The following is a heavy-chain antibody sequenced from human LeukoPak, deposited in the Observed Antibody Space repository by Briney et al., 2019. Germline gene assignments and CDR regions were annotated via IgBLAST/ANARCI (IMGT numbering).Heavy chain of an antibody. Sequence: GGSLRLSCAASGFTFSSYAVSWVRQAPGKGLEWVSAISGSGGSTYYADSVKGRFTISRDNSKNTLYLQMNSLRAEDTAVYYCAKEEGYDFWSGPLGYWGQGTLVTVSS. CDR2: ISGSGGST. J-gene: IGHJ4*02. D-gene: IGHD3-3*01. CDR1: GFTFSSYA. CDR3: AKEEGYDFWSGPLGY. V-gene: IGHV3-23*01.